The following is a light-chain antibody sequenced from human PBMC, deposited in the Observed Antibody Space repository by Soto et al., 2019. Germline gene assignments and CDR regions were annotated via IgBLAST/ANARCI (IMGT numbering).Light chain of an antibody. Sequence: EIVLTQSPDTLSLSPGERATLSCRAIQIVYSYLAWYQQNPGQAPRLLIYDASNRATGVPPRFSGSGSGTDFTLTISSLEPEDLAVYYCQQRSNWPPSITFGQGTRLEIK. CDR3: QQRSNWPPSIT. CDR2: DAS. J-gene: IGKJ5*01. V-gene: IGKV3-11*01. CDR1: QIVYSY.